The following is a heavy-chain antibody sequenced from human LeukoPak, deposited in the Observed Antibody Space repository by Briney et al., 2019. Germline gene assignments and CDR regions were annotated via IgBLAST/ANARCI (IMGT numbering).Heavy chain of an antibody. Sequence: GGSLRLSCAASGFTFDDYAMHWVRQAPGKGLEWVSGISWNSGSIGYADSVKGRFTISRDNAKNSLYLQMNSLRAEDTALYYCAKEVAGDRLYWYFDLWGRGTLVTVSS. CDR3: AKEVAGDRLYWYFDL. CDR1: GFTFDDYA. V-gene: IGHV3-9*01. J-gene: IGHJ2*01. CDR2: ISWNSGSI. D-gene: IGHD6-19*01.